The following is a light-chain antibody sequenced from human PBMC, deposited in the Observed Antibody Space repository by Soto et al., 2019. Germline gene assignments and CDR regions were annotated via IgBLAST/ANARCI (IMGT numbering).Light chain of an antibody. CDR2: GAS. J-gene: IGKJ5*01. CDR3: QQYGSSPPT. CDR1: QSVSSSH. V-gene: IGKV3-20*01. Sequence: EIVLTQSPGTLSLSPGERATLSCRASQSVSSSHLAWYQQKPGQAPRLLIYGASSRATGIPDRFSGSGSGTDFTLTISRLEPEDFAVYYCQQYGSSPPTFGQGTRLEI.